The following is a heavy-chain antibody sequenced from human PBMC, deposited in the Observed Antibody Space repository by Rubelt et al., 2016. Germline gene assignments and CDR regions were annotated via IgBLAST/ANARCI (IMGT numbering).Heavy chain of an antibody. V-gene: IGHV2-5*01. CDR1: GFSLSTSGVG. CDR3: AHGRYFDWLSPVYYYYGMDV. Sequence: QITLKESGPTLVKPTQTLTLTCTFSGFSLSTSGVGVGWIRQPPGKALEWLALIYWNDDKRYSPSLKSRLTITKDTSKNQVVLTMTNMDPVDTATYYCAHGRYFDWLSPVYYYYGMDVWGQGTTVTVSS. J-gene: IGHJ6*02. CDR2: IYWNDDK. D-gene: IGHD3-9*01.